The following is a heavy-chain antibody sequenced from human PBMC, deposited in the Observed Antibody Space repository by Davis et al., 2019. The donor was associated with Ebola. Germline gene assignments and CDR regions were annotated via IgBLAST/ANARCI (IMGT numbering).Heavy chain of an antibody. CDR2: INPSGGST. J-gene: IGHJ3*02. V-gene: IGHV1-46*01. CDR3: ARDRSWLDSSPIADDAFDI. Sequence: ASVKVSCKASGYTFTSYYMHWVRQAPGQGLEWMGIINPSGGSTSYAQKFQGRVTMTRDTSTSTVYMELSSLRSEDTAVYYCARDRSWLDSSPIADDAFDIWGQGTMVTVSS. D-gene: IGHD6-13*01. CDR1: GYTFTSYY.